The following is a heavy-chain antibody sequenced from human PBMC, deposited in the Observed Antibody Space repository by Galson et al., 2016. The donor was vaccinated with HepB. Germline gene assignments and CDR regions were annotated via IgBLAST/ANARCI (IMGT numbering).Heavy chain of an antibody. J-gene: IGHJ6*02. D-gene: IGHD4-23*01. CDR3: AKESDAYGGNSRRYGMDV. CDR2: IIPIFGTA. V-gene: IGHV1-69*13. CDR1: GGSFSSYD. Sequence: SVKVSCKASGGSFSSYDISWIRQAPGQGLEWMGGIIPIFGTANYAQKFQGRVTITADEFRSTAYMEVSSLRFEDTAVYYCAKESDAYGGNSRRYGMDVWGQGTTVIVSS.